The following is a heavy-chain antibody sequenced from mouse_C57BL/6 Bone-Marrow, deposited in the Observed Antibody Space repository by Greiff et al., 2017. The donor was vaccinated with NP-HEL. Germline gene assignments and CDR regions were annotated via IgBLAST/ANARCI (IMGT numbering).Heavy chain of an antibody. CDR3: ARYGRLRRAMDY. CDR1: GFTFTDYY. CDR2: ISNKANGYTT. D-gene: IGHD2-4*01. V-gene: IGHV7-3*01. J-gene: IGHJ4*01. Sequence: EVMLVESGGGLVQPGGSLSLSCAASGFTFTDYYMSWVRQPPGKALEWLGFISNKANGYTTEYSASVKGRLTISRDNSQIILYLQMNALRAEDSATDYCARYGRLRRAMDYWGQGTSVTVSS.